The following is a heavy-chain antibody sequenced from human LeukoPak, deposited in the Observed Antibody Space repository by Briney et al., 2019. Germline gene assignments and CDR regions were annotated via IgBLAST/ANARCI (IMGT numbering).Heavy chain of an antibody. V-gene: IGHV4-4*02. CDR2: VHHSGST. CDR3: ARRSSGWYFDY. D-gene: IGHD6-19*01. Sequence: PSETLSLTCAVSNDSVSSSNWWNWVRQSPGKGLEWIGEVHHSGSTHYNPSLKSRVTISVDKSKNHSSLKLTSVTAADTAVYYCARRSSGWYFDYWGQGTLVTDSS. CDR1: NDSVSSSNW. J-gene: IGHJ4*02.